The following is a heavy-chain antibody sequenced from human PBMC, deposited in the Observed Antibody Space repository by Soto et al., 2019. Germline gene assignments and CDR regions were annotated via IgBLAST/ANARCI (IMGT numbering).Heavy chain of an antibody. D-gene: IGHD3-22*01. Sequence: TSETLSLTCAVYGESFSNHYWTWIRHSPGKGLEWVGEINYSGSTRYNWSLGSRVTISVDTSKNQFSLMVTSVTAEDTAVYYCARGVVYRDVGLAYGMDVWGQGTTVTVSS. V-gene: IGHV4-34*01. CDR1: GESFSNHY. CDR3: ARGVVYRDVGLAYGMDV. J-gene: IGHJ6*02. CDR2: INYSGST.